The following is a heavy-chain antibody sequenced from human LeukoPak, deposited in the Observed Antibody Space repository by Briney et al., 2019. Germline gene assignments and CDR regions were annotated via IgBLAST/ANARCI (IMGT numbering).Heavy chain of an antibody. CDR3: AKAANIGYCSSTSCYFDY. D-gene: IGHD2-2*01. CDR1: GFTFDDYA. CDR2: VSWNSGSI. J-gene: IGHJ4*02. V-gene: IGHV3-9*03. Sequence: GGSLRLSCAASGFTFDDYAMHWVRQAPGKGLDWVSGVSWNSGSIGYADSVKGRFTISRDNAKNSLYLQMNSLRAEDMALYYCAKAANIGYCSSTSCYFDYWGQGTLVTVSS.